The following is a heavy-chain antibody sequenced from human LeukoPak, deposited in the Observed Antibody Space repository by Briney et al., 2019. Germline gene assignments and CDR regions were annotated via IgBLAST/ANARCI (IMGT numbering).Heavy chain of an antibody. Sequence: SQTLSLTCTVSGGSISSGGYYWSWIRQPPGKGLEWIGYIYYSGSTYYNPSLKSRVTISVDTSKNQFSLKLSSVTAADTAVYYCARENIGDFWSGSYRDYWGQGTLVTVSS. D-gene: IGHD3-3*01. CDR2: IYYSGST. CDR3: ARENIGDFWSGSYRDY. J-gene: IGHJ4*02. V-gene: IGHV4-30-4*08. CDR1: GGSISSGGYY.